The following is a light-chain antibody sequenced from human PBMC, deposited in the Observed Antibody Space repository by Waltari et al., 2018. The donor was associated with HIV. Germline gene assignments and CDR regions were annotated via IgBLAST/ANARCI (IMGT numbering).Light chain of an antibody. CDR3: QAWDSHNVI. CDR1: KLGDKY. V-gene: IGLV3-1*01. CDR2: EDV. Sequence: SYELTQPPSVSVSPGQTAIITRSGDKLGDKYASWYQQRPGQSPVLVIYEDVKRPSGIPERFSGSNSGNTATLTISGTQAMDESDYYCQAWDSHNVIFGGGTKLTVL. J-gene: IGLJ2*01.